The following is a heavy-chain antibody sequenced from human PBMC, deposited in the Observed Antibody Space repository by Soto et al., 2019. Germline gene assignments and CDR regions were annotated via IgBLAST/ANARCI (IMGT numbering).Heavy chain of an antibody. D-gene: IGHD5-18*01. CDR2: ISGNNGNT. CDR3: ARDGWGYSYGLFDY. Sequence: GASVKVSCKASGYTFTSHGISWLRQAPGQGLEWMGWISGNNGNTNYAQKLQGRVTMTTDTSTSTAYMELRSLRSDDTAIYYCARDGWGYSYGLFDYWGQGTLVTVPQ. V-gene: IGHV1-18*01. J-gene: IGHJ4*02. CDR1: GYTFTSHG.